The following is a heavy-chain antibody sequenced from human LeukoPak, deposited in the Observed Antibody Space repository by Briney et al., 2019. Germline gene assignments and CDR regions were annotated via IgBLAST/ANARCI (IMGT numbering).Heavy chain of an antibody. CDR2: IYSGGST. CDR3: AKGRLLPYYFDY. CDR1: GFTVSSNY. J-gene: IGHJ4*02. V-gene: IGHV3-53*01. Sequence: PGGSLRLSCAASGFTVSSNYMSWVRQAPGKGLERVSVIYSGGSTYYADSVKGRFTISRDNSKNTLYLQMNSLRAEDTAVYYCAKGRLLPYYFDYWGQGTLVTVSS. D-gene: IGHD3-22*01.